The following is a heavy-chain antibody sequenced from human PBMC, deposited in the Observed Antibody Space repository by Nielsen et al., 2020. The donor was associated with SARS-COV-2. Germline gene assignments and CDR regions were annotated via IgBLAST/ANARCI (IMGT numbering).Heavy chain of an antibody. CDR2: ISGSGGST. J-gene: IGHJ4*02. CDR1: GFTFSSYA. Sequence: GESLKISCAASGFTFSSYAMSWVRQAPGKGLEWVSAISGSGGSTYYADSVKGRFTISRDNSKNTLYLQMNSLRAEDTAVYYCTTNAKYQLLSDYWGQGTLVTVSS. V-gene: IGHV3-23*01. D-gene: IGHD2-2*01. CDR3: TTNAKYQLLSDY.